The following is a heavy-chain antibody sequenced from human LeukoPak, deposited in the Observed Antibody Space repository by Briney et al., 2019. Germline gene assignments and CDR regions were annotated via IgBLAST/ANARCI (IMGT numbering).Heavy chain of an antibody. CDR3: ARGAPPDS. J-gene: IGHJ4*02. CDR2: IYNSGST. CDR1: GASFSTGDYY. Sequence: SETLSLTCIVSGASFSTGDYYWNWIRQHPGKGLEWIGYIYNSGSTYYNPSLKSRVTISVDASKNHFSLRLTSVTAADSAVYYCARGAPPDSWGQGTLVTVSS. V-gene: IGHV4-31*03.